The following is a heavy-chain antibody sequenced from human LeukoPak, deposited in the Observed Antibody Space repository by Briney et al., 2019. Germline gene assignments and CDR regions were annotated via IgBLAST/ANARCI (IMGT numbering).Heavy chain of an antibody. D-gene: IGHD6-19*01. Sequence: SETLSLTCAVYGGSFSDYYWSWVRRPPGKGLEWIGEINHGGSTNVNPSLKSRVTISVDTSKSQFSLKLGSVTAADTAVYYCARAGHSSGWYVVRWFDPWGQGTLVTVSS. V-gene: IGHV4-34*01. J-gene: IGHJ5*02. CDR2: INHGGST. CDR1: GGSFSDYY. CDR3: ARAGHSSGWYVVRWFDP.